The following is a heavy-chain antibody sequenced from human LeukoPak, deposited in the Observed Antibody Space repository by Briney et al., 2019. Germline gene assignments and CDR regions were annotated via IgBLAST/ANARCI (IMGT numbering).Heavy chain of an antibody. CDR3: ARAEHVTYYYYGMDV. V-gene: IGHV3-64*01. D-gene: IGHD4-11*01. CDR1: GFTFSSYA. Sequence: GGSLRLSCAASGFTFSSYAMHWVRQAPGKGLEYVSAISSNGGSTYYANSVKGRFTISRDNSKNTLYLQMGSLGAEDMAVYYCARAEHVTYYYYGMDVWGQGTTVTVSS. CDR2: ISSNGGST. J-gene: IGHJ6*02.